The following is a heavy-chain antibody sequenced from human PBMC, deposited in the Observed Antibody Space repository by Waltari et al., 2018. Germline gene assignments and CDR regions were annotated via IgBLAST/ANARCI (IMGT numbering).Heavy chain of an antibody. D-gene: IGHD6-19*01. V-gene: IGHV4-39*01. Sequence: QLQLQESGPGLVKPSETLSLTCTVSGGSISSGSNYSWGWIRQPPGKGLEWIGSIYYNGSTYYNPSLKSRVTISVDTSKNQFSLKLSSVTAADTVVYYCARRAWGSGWSYWGQGTLVAVSS. CDR1: GGSISSGSNYS. J-gene: IGHJ4*02. CDR2: IYYNGST. CDR3: ARRAWGSGWSY.